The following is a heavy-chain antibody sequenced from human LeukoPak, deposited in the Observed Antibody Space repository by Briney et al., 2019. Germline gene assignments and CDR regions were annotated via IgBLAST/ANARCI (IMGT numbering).Heavy chain of an antibody. CDR1: GYTFTSYG. CDR3: ARDRIDYGSGSEIDY. CDR2: ISAYNGNT. D-gene: IGHD3-10*01. V-gene: IGHV1-18*01. J-gene: IGHJ4*02. Sequence: ASVKVSCTASGYTFTSYGITWVRQAPGQGLEWMGWISAYNGNTNYAQKIQGRVTMTTDTTTSTAYMELRSLRSDDTAIYYCARDRIDYGSGSEIDYWGRGTLVTVSS.